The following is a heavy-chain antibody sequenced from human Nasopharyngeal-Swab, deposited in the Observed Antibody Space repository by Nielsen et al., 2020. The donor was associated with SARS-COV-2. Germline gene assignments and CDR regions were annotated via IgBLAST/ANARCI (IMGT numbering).Heavy chain of an antibody. J-gene: IGHJ4*02. CDR2: TIPIFGTA. CDR3: AGRGYSYGDGLFDY. D-gene: IGHD5-18*01. V-gene: IGHV1-69*01. Sequence: WVRQAPGQGLEWMGGTIPIFGTANYAQKFQGRVTITADETTSTAYMELSSLRSEDTAVYYCAGRGYSYGDGLFDYWGQGTLVTVSS.